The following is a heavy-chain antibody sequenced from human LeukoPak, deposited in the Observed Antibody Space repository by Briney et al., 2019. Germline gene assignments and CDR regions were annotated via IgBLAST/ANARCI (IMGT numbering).Heavy chain of an antibody. CDR3: AREMVAVAGAIDC. CDR2: IKQDGSDK. V-gene: IGHV3-7*01. Sequence: GGSLRLSCAASGFTFSSYWMRWVRQAPGKGLEWVANIKQDGSDKYYVDSVKGRFTISRDNVKNSLYLQMNSLRVEDTAVYYCAREMVAVAGAIDCWGQGTLVTVSS. D-gene: IGHD6-19*01. J-gene: IGHJ4*02. CDR1: GFTFSSYW.